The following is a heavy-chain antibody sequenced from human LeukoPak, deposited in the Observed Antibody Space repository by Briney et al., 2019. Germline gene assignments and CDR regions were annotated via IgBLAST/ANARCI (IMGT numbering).Heavy chain of an antibody. CDR3: ARWNYDFWSGYYSFDY. J-gene: IGHJ4*02. V-gene: IGHV4-34*01. CDR1: GGSFGGYY. CDR2: FNHSGST. D-gene: IGHD3-3*01. Sequence: SETLSLTCAVYGGSFGGYYWSWIRQPPGKGLEWIGEFNHSGSTNYNPSLKSRVTISVDTSKNQFSLKLSSVTAADTAVYYCARWNYDFWSGYYSFDYWGQGTLVTVSS.